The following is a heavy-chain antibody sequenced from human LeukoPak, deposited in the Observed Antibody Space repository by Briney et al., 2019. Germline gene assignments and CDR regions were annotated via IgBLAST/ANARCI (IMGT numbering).Heavy chain of an antibody. V-gene: IGHV5-51*01. D-gene: IGHD6-13*01. CDR2: INPGDSDT. Sequence: GESLKISCKGSGYTCRNYLIAWGRRMPGKGLEWMGIINPGDSDTRYSPSFQGQVTISADESTTTAYLQWSSLKASQTAMYYCARHRAAGGSYYYGADVWGQGTTVTVSS. J-gene: IGHJ6*02. CDR3: ARHRAAGGSYYYGADV. CDR1: GYTCRNYL.